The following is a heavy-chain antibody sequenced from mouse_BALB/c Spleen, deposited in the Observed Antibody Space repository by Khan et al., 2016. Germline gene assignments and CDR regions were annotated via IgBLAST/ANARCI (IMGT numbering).Heavy chain of an antibody. CDR3: SRSDYINYEAMDY. J-gene: IGHJ4*01. CDR2: ILPGSGTT. V-gene: IGHV1-9*01. Sequence: QVQLKQPGAELMKPGASVKISCKATGYTFSSYWIEWVKQRPGHGLEWIGEILPGSGTTNYNEKFKGKATFTADTSSNTAYMQLSSLTSEASAVHSCSRSDYINYEAMDYWGQGTSVTVSS. CDR1: GYTFSSYW. D-gene: IGHD2-5*01.